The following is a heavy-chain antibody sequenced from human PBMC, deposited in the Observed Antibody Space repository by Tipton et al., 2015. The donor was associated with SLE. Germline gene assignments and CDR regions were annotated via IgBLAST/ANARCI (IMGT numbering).Heavy chain of an antibody. CDR3: ARELNWGSQSYFDY. V-gene: IGHV3-33*01. CDR1: GFTFSSYG. J-gene: IGHJ4*02. Sequence: ALRLSCAASGFTFSSYGMHWVRQAPGKGLEWVAVIWYDGSNKYYADSVKGRFTISRDNSKNTLYLQMNSLRAEDTAVYYCARELNWGSQSYFDYWCQGTLVTVSS. D-gene: IGHD7-27*01. CDR2: IWYDGSNK.